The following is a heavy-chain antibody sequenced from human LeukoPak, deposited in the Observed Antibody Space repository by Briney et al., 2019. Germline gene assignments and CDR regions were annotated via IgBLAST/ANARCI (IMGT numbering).Heavy chain of an antibody. V-gene: IGHV3-7*01. CDR1: GFTFDTYW. D-gene: IGHD3-10*01. CDR2: IKQDGSEK. CDR3: ARDHRGSGSRYYYYYMDV. Sequence: GGSLRLSCAASGFTFDTYWMSWVRQAPGKGLEWVANIKQDGSEKDYVDSVKGRFTISRDNAKNSLYLQMNSLRAEDTGVYYCARDHRGSGSRYYYYYMDVWGKGTTVTISS. J-gene: IGHJ6*03.